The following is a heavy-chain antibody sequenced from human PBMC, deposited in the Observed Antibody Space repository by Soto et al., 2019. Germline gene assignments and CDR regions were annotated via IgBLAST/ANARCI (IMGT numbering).Heavy chain of an antibody. D-gene: IGHD3-16*01. J-gene: IGHJ4*02. Sequence: HPGGSLRLSCAASGFTFSSYAMSWVRQAPGKGLEWVSAISGSGGSTYYADSVKGRFTISRDNSHNTLYLQVHSLTAEDTAVYYCAKDRRAGGNSAFYFDFWGQGAQVTVSS. V-gene: IGHV3-23*01. CDR3: AKDRRAGGNSAFYFDF. CDR2: ISGSGGST. CDR1: GFTFSSYA.